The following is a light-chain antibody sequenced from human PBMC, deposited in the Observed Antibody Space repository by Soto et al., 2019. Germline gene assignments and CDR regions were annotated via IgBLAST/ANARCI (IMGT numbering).Light chain of an antibody. CDR1: QSVSSH. J-gene: IGKJ5*01. CDR2: DAS. CDR3: QQRSSAIT. Sequence: MLSQSPATLSLSTGERATLSCRASQSVSSHLAWFQQRPGQAPRLLIYDASNRATGIPARFSGRGSGTDFTLTISSLEPEDFAVYYCQQRSSAITFGQGTRLAIK. V-gene: IGKV3-11*01.